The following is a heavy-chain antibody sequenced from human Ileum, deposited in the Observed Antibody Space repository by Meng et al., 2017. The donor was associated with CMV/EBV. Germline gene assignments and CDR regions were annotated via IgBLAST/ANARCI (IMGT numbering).Heavy chain of an antibody. CDR3: AREEFSAYAST. J-gene: IGHJ5*02. Sequence: QVQLVQSGTEVKKPGASAKVSCKASGYTFITFGITWVRQAPGQGLEWMGWITPYNGKTDYAQRLQNRVTMTIDTSTNTVYMELRSLRSDDTAVYYCAREEFSAYASTWGQGTLVTVSS. CDR1: GYTFITFG. V-gene: IGHV1-18*01. CDR2: ITPYNGKT. D-gene: IGHD2/OR15-2a*01.